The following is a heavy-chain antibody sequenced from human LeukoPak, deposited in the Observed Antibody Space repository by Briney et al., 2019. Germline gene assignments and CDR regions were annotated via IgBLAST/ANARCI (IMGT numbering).Heavy chain of an antibody. V-gene: IGHV3-7*01. CDR1: GFTFSSYR. D-gene: IGHD6-13*01. CDR3: ARDLSYSSSWYYYYYYYMDV. J-gene: IGHJ6*03. CDR2: IKQDGSEK. Sequence: GGSLRLSCAASGFTFSSYRMSWVRQAPGKGLEWVANIKQDGSEKYYVDSVKGRFTISRDNAKNSLYLQMNSLRAEDTAVYYCARDLSYSSSWYYYYYYYMDVWGKGTTVTISS.